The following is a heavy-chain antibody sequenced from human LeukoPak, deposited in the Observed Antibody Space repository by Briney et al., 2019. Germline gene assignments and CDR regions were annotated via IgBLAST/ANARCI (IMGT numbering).Heavy chain of an antibody. CDR3: ARAGYSYGTGYYFDC. J-gene: IGHJ4*02. D-gene: IGHD5-18*01. Sequence: SETLSLNCTGSGGSISSYYWSWLRLPPGKGLEWIGYIYYTGATYYNPSLKSRVTISLDTSRNQFSLKLSSVTAADAAVYYCARAGYSYGTGYYFDCWGQGALVTVSS. CDR2: IYYTGAT. V-gene: IGHV4-59*01. CDR1: GGSISSYY.